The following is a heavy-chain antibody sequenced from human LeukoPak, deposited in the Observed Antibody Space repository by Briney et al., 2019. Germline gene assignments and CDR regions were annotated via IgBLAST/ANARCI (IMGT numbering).Heavy chain of an antibody. CDR1: GFTFSSYW. J-gene: IGHJ4*02. CDR3: AIATWDY. V-gene: IGHV3-74*01. Sequence: PGGSLRLSCAASGFTFSSYWMHWVRQAPGKGLVWVSRITTDGSSTTYADSVKGRFTISSDNAKNTLYLQMNSLRAEDTAVYYCAIATWDYWGQGTLVT. CDR2: ITTDGSST.